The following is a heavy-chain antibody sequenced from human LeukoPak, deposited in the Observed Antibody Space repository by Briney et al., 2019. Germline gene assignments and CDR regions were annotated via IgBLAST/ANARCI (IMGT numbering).Heavy chain of an antibody. D-gene: IGHD2-21*01. J-gene: IGHJ4*02. CDR2: ISGSGNGGSI. Sequence: GGSLRLSCSASGFVFSIYTMYWVRQAPGKGPEYVSTISGSGNGGSINYADSVKGRFTISRDDSKNTLYLQMNSLRAEDTAVYYCAKIVGVAEQIHDYWGQGTLVTVSS. V-gene: IGHV3-64*04. CDR1: GFVFSIYT. CDR3: AKIVGVAEQIHDY.